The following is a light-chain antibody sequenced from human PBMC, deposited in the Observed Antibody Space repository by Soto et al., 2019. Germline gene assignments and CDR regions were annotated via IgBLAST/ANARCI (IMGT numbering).Light chain of an antibody. CDR2: GAS. CDR3: QQRSNWIT. J-gene: IGKJ5*01. CDR1: QTVTTD. Sequence: EIVMTQSPVTLSVSPGERATLSCRASQTVTTDLAWYQQTPGQTPRLVIHGASTRATDFPARFSGSGSGTEFTLTISSLEPEDFAVYYCQQRSNWITVGQGTRREIK. V-gene: IGKV3-15*01.